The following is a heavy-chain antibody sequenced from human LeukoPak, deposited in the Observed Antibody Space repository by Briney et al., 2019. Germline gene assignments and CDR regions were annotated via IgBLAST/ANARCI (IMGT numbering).Heavy chain of an antibody. CDR1: GGSISSYY. CDR3: ARGLDSAVTRYYMDV. D-gene: IGHD4-17*01. J-gene: IGHJ6*03. V-gene: IGHV4-59*01. CDR2: IYYSGST. Sequence: KPSETLSLTCTVSGGSISSYYWSWIRQPPGKGLEWIGSIYYSGSTNYNPSLKSRVTISVDTSKNQFSLKLSSVTAADTAVYYCARGLDSAVTRYYMDVWGKGTTVTVSS.